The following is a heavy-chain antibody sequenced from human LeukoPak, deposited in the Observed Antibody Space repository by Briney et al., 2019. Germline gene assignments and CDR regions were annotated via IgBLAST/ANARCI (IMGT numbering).Heavy chain of an antibody. J-gene: IGHJ6*02. V-gene: IGHV4-59*08. CDR3: ASSYSSSYVRYYGIDV. Sequence: SETLSLTCTFSGGSISSYYWSWLRQPTGKGLEGIGYIYYSGSTNYNPSLKSRVTRSVDTSKTQFSLKLSSVTAADTAVYYCASSYSSSYVRYYGIDVWGQGTTVTVSS. CDR1: GGSISSYY. CDR2: IYYSGST. D-gene: IGHD6-6*01.